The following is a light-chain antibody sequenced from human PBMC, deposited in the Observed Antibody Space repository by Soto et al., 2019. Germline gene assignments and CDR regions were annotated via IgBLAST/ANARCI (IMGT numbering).Light chain of an antibody. J-gene: IGKJ4*01. Sequence: EIVMTQSPATLSVSPGERATLSCSASQSVSSNLAWYQQKPGQAPRLLIYGASTRATGIPARFSGSGSDTEFTLTISSLQSEDVAVYYCQQYNNWPPLTFGGGTKVEIK. CDR1: QSVSSN. CDR2: GAS. CDR3: QQYNNWPPLT. V-gene: IGKV3-15*01.